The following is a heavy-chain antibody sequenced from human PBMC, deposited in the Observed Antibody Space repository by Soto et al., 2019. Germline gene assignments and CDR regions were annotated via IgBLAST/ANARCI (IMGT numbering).Heavy chain of an antibody. CDR3: ARHTPAISISDH. Sequence: SETLSLTCTVSGGSISSSSYYWGWIRQPPGKGLEWIGSIFYSGGTYYNPSLKSRVTISIDRSKNQFSLKLSSVTAADTAVYYCARHTPAISISDHWGQGTLVTVSS. J-gene: IGHJ4*02. CDR1: GGSISSSSYY. V-gene: IGHV4-39*01. CDR2: IFYSGGT. D-gene: IGHD2-15*01.